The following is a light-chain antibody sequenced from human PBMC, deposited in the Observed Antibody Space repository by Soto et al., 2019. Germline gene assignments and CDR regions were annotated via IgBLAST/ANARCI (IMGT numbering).Light chain of an antibody. CDR3: QSYDSSLREV. CDR1: SSNIGAGYD. Sequence: SVLTQPPSVSEAPGQRVTISCTGSSSNIGAGYDVHWYQQLPGTAPKLLIYGNSNRPSGVPDRFSGSKSGTSASLAITGLQAEDEADYYCQSYDSSLREVFGGGTKLTVL. V-gene: IGLV1-40*01. J-gene: IGLJ2*01. CDR2: GNS.